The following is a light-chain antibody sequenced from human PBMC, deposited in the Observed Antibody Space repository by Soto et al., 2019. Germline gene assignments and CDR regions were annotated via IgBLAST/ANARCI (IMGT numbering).Light chain of an antibody. CDR3: QHYNNLWG. J-gene: IGKJ4*01. Sequence: EIVMTQSPATLSVSPGERVTLSCRASQSVRSNLAWYQQKPGQVPRVLIYGASTRAIGIPDRFSGSGSGTEFTLTICSLQSEVFAVYYCQHYNNLWGFGGGTKVEIK. V-gene: IGKV3-15*01. CDR1: QSVRSN. CDR2: GAS.